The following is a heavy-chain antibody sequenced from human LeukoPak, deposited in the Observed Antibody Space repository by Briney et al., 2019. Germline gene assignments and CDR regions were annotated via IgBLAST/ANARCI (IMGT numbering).Heavy chain of an antibody. V-gene: IGHV5-10-1*01. CDR1: GYRFTSYW. D-gene: IGHD6-13*01. CDR3: ASIAAAPTDSDAFDI. J-gene: IGHJ3*02. CDR2: IDPSDSYT. Sequence: GESLKISFKGSGYRFTSYWISWVRQMPGKGLEWMGRIDPSDSYTNYSPSFQGHVTISADKSISTAYLQWSSLKASDTAMYYCASIAAAPTDSDAFDIWGQGTMVTVSS.